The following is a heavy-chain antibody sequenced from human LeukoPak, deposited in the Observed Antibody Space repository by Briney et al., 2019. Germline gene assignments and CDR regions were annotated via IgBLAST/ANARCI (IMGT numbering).Heavy chain of an antibody. V-gene: IGHV4-4*02. CDR2: IFHGGTT. Sequence: SSETLSLTCTVSGTSIGSSYWWSWVRQPPGKGLEWIGEIFHGGTTSYNPSLKSRLTMSVDKSRNHFSLRLNSVTATDTAVYYCASRGRYRTSWLFDNWGQGALVTVSS. CDR1: GTSIGSSYW. D-gene: IGHD6-13*01. CDR3: ASRGRYRTSWLFDN. J-gene: IGHJ4*02.